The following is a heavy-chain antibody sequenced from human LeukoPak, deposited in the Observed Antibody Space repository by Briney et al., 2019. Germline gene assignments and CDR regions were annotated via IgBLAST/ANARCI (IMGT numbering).Heavy chain of an antibody. Sequence: QAGGSLRLSCAASGFTFDDYAMHWVRQAPGKGLEWVSGISWNSGSIVYADSVKGRFTISRDNAKNSLYLQINSLRAEDTAVYYCARAADIDPAFDYWGQGTLVTVSS. CDR2: ISWNSGSI. CDR3: ARAADIDPAFDY. V-gene: IGHV3-9*01. J-gene: IGHJ4*02. D-gene: IGHD2-15*01. CDR1: GFTFDDYA.